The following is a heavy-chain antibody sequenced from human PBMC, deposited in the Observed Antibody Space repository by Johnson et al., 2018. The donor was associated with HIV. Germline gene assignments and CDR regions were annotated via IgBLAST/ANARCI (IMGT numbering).Heavy chain of an antibody. V-gene: IGHV3-30-3*01. Sequence: QVQLVESGGGLVQPGGSVRLSCAASEFTVRSNYMHWVRQAPGKGLEWVAVISYDGSNKYYADSVKGRFTISRDNSKNTLYLQMNSLRAEDTAVYYCAREYYDSSGYYYGGVSAFDIWGQGTMVTVSS. CDR3: AREYYDSSGYYYGGVSAFDI. D-gene: IGHD3-22*01. CDR2: ISYDGSNK. J-gene: IGHJ3*02. CDR1: EFTVRSNY.